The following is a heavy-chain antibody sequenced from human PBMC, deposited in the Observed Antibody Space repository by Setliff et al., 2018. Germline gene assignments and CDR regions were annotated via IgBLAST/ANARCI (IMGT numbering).Heavy chain of an antibody. CDR3: ARGAGWCCDSSGYYYDY. V-gene: IGHV4-4*02. D-gene: IGHD3-22*01. CDR2: INHSGST. J-gene: IGHJ4*02. CDR1: GGSISSSNW. Sequence: SETLSLTCAVSGGSISSSNWWSWVRQPPGKGLEWIGEINHSGSTYYNPSLKSRVTISVDTSKNQFSLKLSSVTAADTAVYYCARGAGWCCDSSGYYYDYWGQGTLVTVSS.